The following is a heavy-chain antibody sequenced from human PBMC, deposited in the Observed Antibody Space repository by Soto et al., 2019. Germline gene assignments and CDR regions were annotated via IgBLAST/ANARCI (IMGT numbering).Heavy chain of an antibody. CDR1: GFTVSSNY. CDR3: ARGKNYDILTGYYNYYGMDV. Sequence: GGSLRLSCAASGFTVSSNYMSWVRQAPGKGLEWVSVIYSGGSTYYADSVKGRFTISRHNSKNTLYLQMNSLRAEDTAMYYCARGKNYDILTGYYNYYGMDVWGQGTTVTVSS. V-gene: IGHV3-53*04. J-gene: IGHJ6*02. CDR2: IYSGGST. D-gene: IGHD3-9*01.